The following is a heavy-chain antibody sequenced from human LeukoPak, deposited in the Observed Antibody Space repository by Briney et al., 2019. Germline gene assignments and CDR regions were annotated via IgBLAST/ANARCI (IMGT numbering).Heavy chain of an antibody. J-gene: IGHJ4*02. V-gene: IGHV3-74*01. D-gene: IGHD5-18*01. CDR2: INNDGTGT. Sequence: GGSLRLSCAASGWMHWVRQAPGKGLVWVSGINNDGTGTYYTDSVKGRFTISRGNSKNTLYLQMNSLRAEDTAVYYCAKGDKPVIAMVKFDYWGQGTLVTVSS. CDR1: GW. CDR3: AKGDKPVIAMVKFDY.